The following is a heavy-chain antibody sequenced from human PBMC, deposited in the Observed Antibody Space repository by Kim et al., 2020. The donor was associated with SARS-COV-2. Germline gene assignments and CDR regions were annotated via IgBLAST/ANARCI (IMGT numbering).Heavy chain of an antibody. V-gene: IGHV5-51*01. Sequence: DTRYSPSFQGQVTISADKSISTAYLQWSSLKASDTAMYYCASLSLVAAAEGWGQGTLVTVSS. J-gene: IGHJ4*02. CDR2: DT. D-gene: IGHD6-13*01. CDR3: ASLSLVAAAEG.